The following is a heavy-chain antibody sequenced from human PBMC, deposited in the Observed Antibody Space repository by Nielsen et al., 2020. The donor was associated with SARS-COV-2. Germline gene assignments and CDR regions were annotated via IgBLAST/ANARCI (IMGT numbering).Heavy chain of an antibody. CDR3: ARGYYDILYAFDI. J-gene: IGHJ3*02. D-gene: IGHD3-9*01. V-gene: IGHV3-33*01. Sequence: GGSLRLSCAASGFTFSSYGMHWVRQAPGKGLEWVAVIWCDGSNKYYADSVKGRFTISRDNSKNTLYLQMNSLRAEDTAVYYCARGYYDILYAFDIWGQGTMVTVSS. CDR2: IWCDGSNK. CDR1: GFTFSSYG.